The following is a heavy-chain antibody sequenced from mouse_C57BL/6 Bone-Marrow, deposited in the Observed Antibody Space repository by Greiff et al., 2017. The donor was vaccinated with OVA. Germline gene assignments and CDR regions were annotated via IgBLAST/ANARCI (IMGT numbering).Heavy chain of an antibody. CDR3: ARGGTGTWFAY. J-gene: IGHJ3*01. V-gene: IGHV5-17*01. D-gene: IGHD4-1*01. Sequence: VQVVESGGGFVKPGGSLKLSCAASGFTFSDYGMHWVRQAPEKGLEWVAYISSGSSNIYYADTVKGRFTISRDNAKNTLFLQMTSLRSEDTAMYYCARGGTGTWFAYWGQGTLVTVSA. CDR1: GFTFSDYG. CDR2: ISSGSSNI.